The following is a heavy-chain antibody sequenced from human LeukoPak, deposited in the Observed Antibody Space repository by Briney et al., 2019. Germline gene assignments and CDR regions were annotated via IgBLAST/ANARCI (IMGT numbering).Heavy chain of an antibody. J-gene: IGHJ3*01. CDR1: GFTFSSYA. CDR3: ARGPYGDYVDAFDF. D-gene: IGHD4-17*01. CDR2: ISSSSSGII. Sequence: GSLRLSCAASGFTFSSYAMSWVRQAPGKGLEWVSYISSSSSGIIYYADSVKGRFTISRDNAKNSLYLQMNSLRAEDTAMYYCARGPYGDYVDAFDFWGQGTMVTVSS. V-gene: IGHV3-48*01.